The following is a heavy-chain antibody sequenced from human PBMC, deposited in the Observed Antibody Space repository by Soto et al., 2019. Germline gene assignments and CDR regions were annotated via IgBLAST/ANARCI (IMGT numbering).Heavy chain of an antibody. V-gene: IGHV4-34*01. CDR2: INDSGIT. J-gene: IGHJ6*02. CDR3: ARGRSSVQDRRGIGYYGLDV. Sequence: QVQLQQWGAEVLKPSETLSLTCVVNGGSFSGYYWSWIRQSPGKGLEWIGEINDSGITDSNPSLESRVTISVDMSKNQFSLNVKSGTAADSAVYHCARGRSSVQDRRGIGYYGLDVWGQGTTVTVSS. CDR1: GGSFSGYY. D-gene: IGHD2-2*03.